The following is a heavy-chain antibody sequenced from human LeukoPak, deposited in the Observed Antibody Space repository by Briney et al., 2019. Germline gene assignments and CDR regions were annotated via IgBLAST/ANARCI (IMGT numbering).Heavy chain of an antibody. J-gene: IGHJ4*02. Sequence: ASVKVSCKASGYTFTSYGISWVRQAPGQGLEWMGWINPNSGGTNYAQQFQGRVTMTRDTSISTAYMELSRLRSDDTAVYYCARDFGTMVRGVIRGDLDYWGQGTLVTVSS. V-gene: IGHV1-2*02. CDR2: INPNSGGT. CDR1: GYTFTSYG. CDR3: ARDFGTMVRGVIRGDLDY. D-gene: IGHD3-10*01.